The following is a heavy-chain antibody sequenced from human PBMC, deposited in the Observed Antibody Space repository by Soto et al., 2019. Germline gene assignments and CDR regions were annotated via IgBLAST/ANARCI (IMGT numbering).Heavy chain of an antibody. V-gene: IGHV3-49*03. CDR1: GFTFGDYA. CDR2: IRSKAYGGTT. D-gene: IGHD4-17*01. J-gene: IGHJ4*02. CDR3: ARRTVTTYHYFDY. Sequence: SLRLSCTASGFTFGDYAMSWFRQAPGKGLEWVGFIRSKAYGGTTEYAASVKGRFTISRDNAKNSLYLQMDSLRVEDTAVYYCARRTVTTYHYFDYWGQGTLVTVSS.